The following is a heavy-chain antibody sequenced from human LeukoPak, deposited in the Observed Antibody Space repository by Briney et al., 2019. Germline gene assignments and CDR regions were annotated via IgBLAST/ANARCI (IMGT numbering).Heavy chain of an antibody. V-gene: IGHV3-7*01. Sequence: GGSLRLSCAASGFTFSAFWMSWVRQAPGKGLEWVANIKQDGSVKHYVDSVKGRFTVSRDNAKNSLYLQTNSLRAEDTAVYYCARLWGDVTIFDYWGQGTLVTVSS. D-gene: IGHD3-10*01. CDR3: ARLWGDVTIFDY. J-gene: IGHJ4*02. CDR2: IKQDGSVK. CDR1: GFTFSAFW.